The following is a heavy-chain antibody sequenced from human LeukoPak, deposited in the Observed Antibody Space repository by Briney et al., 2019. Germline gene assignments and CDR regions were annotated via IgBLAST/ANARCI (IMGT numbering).Heavy chain of an antibody. V-gene: IGHV1-2*02. CDR3: ARGHSIVGATSAFDI. CDR2: INPNSGGT. D-gene: IGHD1-26*01. J-gene: IGHJ3*02. CDR1: GYTFTGYY. Sequence: GASVKVSCKASGYTFTGYYMHWVRQAPGQGLEWMGWINPNSGGTNYAQKFQGRVTMTRDTSISTAYMELSRLRSDDTAVYYCARGHSIVGATSAFDIWGQGTMVTASS.